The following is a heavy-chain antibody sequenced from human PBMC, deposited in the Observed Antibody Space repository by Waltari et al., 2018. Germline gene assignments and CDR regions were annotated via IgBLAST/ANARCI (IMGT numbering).Heavy chain of an antibody. D-gene: IGHD1-26*01. CDR3: ASRELLQVGAAFDI. V-gene: IGHV1-8*01. CDR2: MNPNSGNT. J-gene: IGHJ3*02. CDR1: GYTFPSYD. Sequence: QVQLVQSGAEVKKPGASVKVSCKASGYTFPSYDINWVRQATGQGLEWMGWMNPNSGNTGYAQKFQGRVTMTRNTSISTAYMELSSLRSEDTAVYYCASRELLQVGAAFDIWGQGTMVTVSS.